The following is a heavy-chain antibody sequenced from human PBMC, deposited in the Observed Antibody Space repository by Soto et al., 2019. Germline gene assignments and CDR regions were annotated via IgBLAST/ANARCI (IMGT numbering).Heavy chain of an antibody. D-gene: IGHD2-8*02. CDR1: GDSIKTETW. Sequence: SETLSLTCAVSGDSIKTETWWSWLRQPPGTGLEWIGEINHSGSTNYNPSLKSRVTISVDTSKNQFSLRLTSVTAADTAVYYCARDKITGLFDYWGQGTLVTVSS. CDR3: ARDKITGLFDY. CDR2: INHSGST. J-gene: IGHJ4*02. V-gene: IGHV4-4*02.